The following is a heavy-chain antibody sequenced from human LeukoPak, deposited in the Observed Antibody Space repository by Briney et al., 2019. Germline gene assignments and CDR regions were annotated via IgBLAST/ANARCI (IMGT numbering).Heavy chain of an antibody. CDR3: ARGVFTVTTTYYFDY. CDR2: ISYSGST. D-gene: IGHD4-17*01. CDR1: GGSISSSSYY. Sequence: SETLSLTCTVSGGSISSSSYYWGWIRQPPGKGLEWIGSISYSGSTYYNPSLKSRLTISVDTSKNQFSLKLSSVTAADTAVYYCARGVFTVTTTYYFDYWGQGTLVTVSS. V-gene: IGHV4-39*07. J-gene: IGHJ4*02.